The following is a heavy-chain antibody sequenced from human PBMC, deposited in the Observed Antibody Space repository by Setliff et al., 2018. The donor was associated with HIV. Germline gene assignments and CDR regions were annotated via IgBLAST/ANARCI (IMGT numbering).Heavy chain of an antibody. V-gene: IGHV3-23*01. CDR3: VRERTSCRSSCGCFDF. D-gene: IGHD2-15*01. J-gene: IGHJ4*02. CDR1: GFTFTDYVTTWVRYA. CDR2: ISSSGDKT. Sequence: GGSLRLSCAASGFTFTDYVTTWVRYAMTWVRQAPGKGLERVSAISSSGDKTYYADSVKGRFTISRDNAKNSLYLEMNSLTAEDTAVYHCVRERTSCRSSCGCFDFWGQGTLVTVSS.